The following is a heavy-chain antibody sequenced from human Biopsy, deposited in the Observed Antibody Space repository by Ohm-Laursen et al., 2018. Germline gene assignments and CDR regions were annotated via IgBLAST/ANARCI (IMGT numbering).Heavy chain of an antibody. CDR1: GGSISSSTTYY. Sequence: SQTLSLTCTVSGGSISSSTTYYWAWLRQPPGKGLEWIGSIYNTETTFYNPSLKSRVTISVDTSTNQFSLKVSSVTAADTALYFCARHPTGFWFDPWDHGTLVTVSS. V-gene: IGHV4-39*01. CDR3: ARHPTGFWFDP. J-gene: IGHJ5*02. CDR2: IYNTETT.